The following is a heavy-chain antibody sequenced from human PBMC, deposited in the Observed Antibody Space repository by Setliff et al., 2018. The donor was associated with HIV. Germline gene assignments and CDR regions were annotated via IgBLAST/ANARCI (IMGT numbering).Heavy chain of an antibody. Sequence: SETLSLTCAVSGYSISSGYHWGWIRQPPGKGLEWIGSIYHSGSTYYNPSLKSRVTISVDTSKNQFSLKLSSVTAADTAVYYCARHPNDYDSSGYSLQGYFDYWGQ. CDR3: ARHPNDYDSSGYSLQGYFDY. D-gene: IGHD3-22*01. J-gene: IGHJ4*02. V-gene: IGHV4-38-2*01. CDR2: IYHSGST. CDR1: GYSISSGYH.